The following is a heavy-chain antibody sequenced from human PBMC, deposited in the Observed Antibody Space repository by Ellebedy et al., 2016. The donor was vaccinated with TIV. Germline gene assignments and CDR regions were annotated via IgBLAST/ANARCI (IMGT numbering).Heavy chain of an antibody. D-gene: IGHD3-10*01. Sequence: GSLRLSXTVSGGSISSSSYYWGWIRQPPGKGLEWIGSIYYSGSTYYNPSLKSRVTISVDTSKNQFSLKLSSVTAADTAVYYCARVRFGELLYQNWFDPWGQGTLVTVSS. V-gene: IGHV4-39*07. CDR1: GGSISSSSYY. CDR3: ARVRFGELLYQNWFDP. J-gene: IGHJ5*02. CDR2: IYYSGST.